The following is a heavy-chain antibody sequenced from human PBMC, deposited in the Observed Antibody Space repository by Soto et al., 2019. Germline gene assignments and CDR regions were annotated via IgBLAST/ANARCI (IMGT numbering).Heavy chain of an antibody. CDR3: AKGQVPRRLVRGSFDP. V-gene: IGHV3-23*01. J-gene: IGHJ5*02. CDR1: GFTFSSYA. Sequence: GGSLRLSCAASGFTFSSYAMSWVRQAPGKGLEWVSAISGSGGSTYYADSVKGRFTISRDNSKNTLYLQMNSLRAEDTAVYSCAKGQVPRRLVRGSFDPWGQGTLVTVSS. D-gene: IGHD6-19*01. CDR2: ISGSGGST.